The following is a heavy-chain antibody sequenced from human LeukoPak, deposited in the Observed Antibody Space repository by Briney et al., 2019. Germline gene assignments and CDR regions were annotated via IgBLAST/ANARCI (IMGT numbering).Heavy chain of an antibody. D-gene: IGHD6-19*01. CDR3: ARGSSGWYGIDY. CDR1: GFTFSNYW. V-gene: IGHV3-74*01. J-gene: IGHJ4*02. Sequence: GGSLGLSCAASGFTFSNYWMHWVRQVPGKGLVCVSRINIDGTSTSYADSVKGRFTISRDNAKNALYLQMNSLRAEDTAVYYCARGSSGWYGIDYWGQGALVNVSP. CDR2: INIDGTST.